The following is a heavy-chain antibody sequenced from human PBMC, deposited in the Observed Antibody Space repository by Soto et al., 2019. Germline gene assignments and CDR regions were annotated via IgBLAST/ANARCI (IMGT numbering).Heavy chain of an antibody. D-gene: IGHD6-19*01. J-gene: IGHJ3*02. CDR1: GGTFSSYA. CDR2: IIPIFGTA. Sequence: QVQLVQSGAEVKKPGSSVTVSCKASGGTFSSYAISWVRQAPGQGLEWMGGIIPIFGTANYAQKFQGRVTITADKSTSTAYMELSSLRSEDTVVYYCARHSPYSSGWLGPFDIWGQGTMVTVSS. CDR3: ARHSPYSSGWLGPFDI. V-gene: IGHV1-69*06.